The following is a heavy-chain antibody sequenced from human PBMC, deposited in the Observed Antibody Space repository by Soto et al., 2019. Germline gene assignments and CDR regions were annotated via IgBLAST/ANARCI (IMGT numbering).Heavy chain of an antibody. CDR3: STDNVQLLGFGEPLVSAYYNYGMDV. D-gene: IGHD3-10*01. CDR1: GFTFNNAW. J-gene: IGHJ6*02. V-gene: IGHV3-15*07. CDR2: IKSKTDGGKT. Sequence: EVQLVESGGGLVKPGGSLRLSCAASGFTFNNAWMNWVRQAPGKGLEWVGRIKSKTDGGKTDYAAPVKGTFTISRENSRNTLYLQMNSLKTDVTAVYWCSTDNVQLLGFGEPLVSAYYNYGMDVWGQGTTVIVSS.